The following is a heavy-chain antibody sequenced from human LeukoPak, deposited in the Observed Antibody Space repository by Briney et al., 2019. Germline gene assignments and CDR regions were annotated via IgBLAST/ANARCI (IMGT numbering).Heavy chain of an antibody. CDR3: AKDVVPDSGWDLDY. Sequence: GGSLRLSCVASGFTFSTYSMTWVRQAPGKGLEWVSSIYGNGERTFYADSVKGRFTIFRDNSKNTLYLEMLGLRPEDTAVYYCAKDVVPDSGWDLDYWGQGTLVTVSS. CDR1: GFTFSTYS. V-gene: IGHV3-23*01. D-gene: IGHD6-19*01. J-gene: IGHJ4*02. CDR2: IYGNGERT.